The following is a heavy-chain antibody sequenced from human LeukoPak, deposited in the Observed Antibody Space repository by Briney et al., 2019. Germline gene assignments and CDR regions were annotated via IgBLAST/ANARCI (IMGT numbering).Heavy chain of an antibody. J-gene: IGHJ4*02. V-gene: IGHV3-23*01. CDR1: GFTFSSYG. Sequence: GGSLRLSCAASGFTFSSYGMNWVRQAPGKGLQWVSGISGSGGSTYYADSVKGRFTISRDSSKNTLYLQMNSLRAEDTAVYYCATRQPIRLLVVGKNFVYWGQGTLVTVSS. D-gene: IGHD2-15*01. CDR3: ATRQPIRLLVVGKNFVY. CDR2: ISGSGGST.